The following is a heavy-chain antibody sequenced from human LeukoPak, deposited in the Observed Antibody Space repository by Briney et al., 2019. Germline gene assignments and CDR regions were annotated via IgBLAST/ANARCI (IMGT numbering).Heavy chain of an antibody. CDR2: IYYSGST. V-gene: IGHV4-59*01. CDR1: GGSISSYY. CDR3: AGVRAYGDAFDI. D-gene: IGHD4-17*01. Sequence: SETLSLTCTVSGGSISSYYWSWIRQPPGKGLEWIGYIYYSGSTNYNPSLKSRVTISVDTSKNQFSLKLSSVTAADTAVYYCAGVRAYGDAFDIWGQGTMVTVSS. J-gene: IGHJ3*02.